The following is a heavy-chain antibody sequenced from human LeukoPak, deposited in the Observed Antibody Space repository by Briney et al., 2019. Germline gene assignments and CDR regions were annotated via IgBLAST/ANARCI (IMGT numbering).Heavy chain of an antibody. V-gene: IGHV4-59*01. Sequence: SETLSLTCTVSGGSISSYYWSWIRQPPGKGLEWIGSIYYSGSTNYNPSFKSRVTIPVDTSKNQFSLKLSSVTAADTAVYYCARGDYDYVWGSYRYVDYYYMDVWGKGTTVTVSS. CDR3: ARGDYDYVWGSYRYVDYYYMDV. D-gene: IGHD3-16*02. CDR2: IYYSGST. CDR1: GGSISSYY. J-gene: IGHJ6*03.